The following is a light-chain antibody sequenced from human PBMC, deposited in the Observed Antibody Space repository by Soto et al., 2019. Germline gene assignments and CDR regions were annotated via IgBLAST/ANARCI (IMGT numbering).Light chain of an antibody. CDR3: QQYGSSPPP. CDR2: DAS. Sequence: DIQMTQSPSTLSSSVGDRLTITCLASQSISSWLAWYQQKPGKAPKLLIYDASSLESGVPSRFSGSGSGTDFTLTISRLEPEDFAVYYCQQYGSSPPPCGPGTKGDIK. J-gene: IGKJ3*01. V-gene: IGKV1-5*01. CDR1: QSISSW.